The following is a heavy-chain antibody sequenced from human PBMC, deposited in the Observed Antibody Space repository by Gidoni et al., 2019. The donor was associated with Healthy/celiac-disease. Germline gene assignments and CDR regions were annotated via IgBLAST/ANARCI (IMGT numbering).Heavy chain of an antibody. D-gene: IGHD6-6*01. V-gene: IGHV3-23*01. CDR1: GFTFSSYA. CDR2: ISGSGGST. J-gene: IGHJ4*02. Sequence: EVQLLESGGGLVQPGGSLRLSCAASGFTFSSYAMSWVRQAPGKGLEWVSAISGSGGSTYYADSVKGRFTISRDNSKNTLYLQMNSLRAEDTAVYYCATVPSIAALPSSGEVDYWGQGTLVTVSS. CDR3: ATVPSIAALPSSGEVDY.